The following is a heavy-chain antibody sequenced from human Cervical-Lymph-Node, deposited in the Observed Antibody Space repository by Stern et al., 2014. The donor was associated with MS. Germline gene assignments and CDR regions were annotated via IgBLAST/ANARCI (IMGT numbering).Heavy chain of an antibody. CDR2: INTFGST. CDR1: GGSISSYY. J-gene: IGHJ6*02. Sequence: QLQLQESGPGKVKPSETLSLTCSVSGGSISSYYCSWVRQPAGKGLEWIGRINTFGSTNFNPSRRIRLTMSVDTSKTQFSLKLKSVSAADTAVYYCARGVLGFGEFPYGMDVWGQGTTVTVSS. CDR3: ARGVLGFGEFPYGMDV. D-gene: IGHD3-10*01. V-gene: IGHV4-4*07.